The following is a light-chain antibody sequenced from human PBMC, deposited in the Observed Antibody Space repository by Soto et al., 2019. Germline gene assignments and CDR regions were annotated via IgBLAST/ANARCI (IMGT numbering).Light chain of an antibody. CDR1: SSDIGAGYD. V-gene: IGLV1-40*01. CDR3: QSYDSSLSGYV. J-gene: IGLJ1*01. CDR2: GNN. Sequence: VLTQPPSVSGAPGQRVTISCTGSSSDIGAGYDVHWYQQLPGTAPKLLIYGNNNRPSGVPDRFSGSKSGTSASLAITGLQAEDEADYYCQSYDSSLSGYVFGTGTKLTVL.